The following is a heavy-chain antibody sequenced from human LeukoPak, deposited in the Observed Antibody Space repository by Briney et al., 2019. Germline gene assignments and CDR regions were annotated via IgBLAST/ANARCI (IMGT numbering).Heavy chain of an antibody. CDR1: GFTFNRDW. CDR3: ARDPLTYYYDSSGSTLGY. Sequence: GGSLRLSCAASGFTFNRDWTAWVRQAPGKGLEWVANIKEDGSEKNYVDSVKGRFTISRDNAENSVYLQMNSLRTEDTAVYYCARDPLTYYYDSSGSTLGYWGQGTLVTVSS. D-gene: IGHD3-22*01. V-gene: IGHV3-7*01. CDR2: IKEDGSEK. J-gene: IGHJ4*02.